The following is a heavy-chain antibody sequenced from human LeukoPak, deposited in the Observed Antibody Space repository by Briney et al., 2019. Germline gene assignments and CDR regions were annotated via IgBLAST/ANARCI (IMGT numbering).Heavy chain of an antibody. V-gene: IGHV3-30*04. CDR3: ARSSSSWYEFYYYMDV. CDR1: GFTFGSYA. CDR2: ISYDGSNK. D-gene: IGHD6-13*01. J-gene: IGHJ6*03. Sequence: GGSLRLSCAASGFTFGSYAMHWGRQAPGKGLEWVAVISYDGSNKYYADSVKGRFTISRDNSKNTLYLQMNSLRAEDTAVYYCARSSSSWYEFYYYMDVWGKGTTVTVSS.